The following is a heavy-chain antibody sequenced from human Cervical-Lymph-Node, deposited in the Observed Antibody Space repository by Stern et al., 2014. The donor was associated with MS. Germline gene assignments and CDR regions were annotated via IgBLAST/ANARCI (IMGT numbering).Heavy chain of an antibody. J-gene: IGHJ6*02. V-gene: IGHV1-24*01. D-gene: IGHD6-19*01. CDR2: VDPEDGET. Sequence: FHLVQSVAEVKKPGASVKVSWKVSGYTLTELSMPSVRQAPGKGLEWRGGVDPEDGETIYAQKFQGRVTMTEDTSTDTAYMELSSLRSEDTAVYYCATGVAVAGNYYYGMDVWGQGTTVTVSS. CDR1: GYTLTELS. CDR3: ATGVAVAGNYYYGMDV.